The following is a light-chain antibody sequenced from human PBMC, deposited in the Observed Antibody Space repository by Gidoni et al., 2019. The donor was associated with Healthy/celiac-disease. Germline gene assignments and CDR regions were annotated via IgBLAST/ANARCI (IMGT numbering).Light chain of an antibody. V-gene: IGLV3-25*03. CDR1: ALPKQY. Sequence: SYELTQPPSVSVSPGQTARITCSGDALPKQYAYWYQQKPGQAPVLVIYKDSERPSGTPERFSGSSSGTTVTLTISGVQAEDEADYYCQSADSSGTQGVFGGGTKLTVL. CDR2: KDS. CDR3: QSADSSGTQGV. J-gene: IGLJ3*02.